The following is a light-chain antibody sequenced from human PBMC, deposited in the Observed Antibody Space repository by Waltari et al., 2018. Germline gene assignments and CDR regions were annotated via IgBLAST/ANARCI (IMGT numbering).Light chain of an antibody. CDR3: SSYAGSMTLV. V-gene: IGLV2-8*01. Sequence: QSALTQPPSASGSPGQSVTIPSTGTSSDVGGYNFVSWYQQLPGKAPKLMISEVSERPSGVPDRFSGSKSGNTASLTVSGLQTEDESDYYCSSYAGSMTLVFGGGTKLTVL. CDR1: SSDVGGYNF. CDR2: EVS. J-gene: IGLJ2*01.